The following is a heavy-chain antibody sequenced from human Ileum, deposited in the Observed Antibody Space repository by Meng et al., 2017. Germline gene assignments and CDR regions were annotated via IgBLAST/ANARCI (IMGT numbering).Heavy chain of an antibody. CDR3: VKDYPGIGLTGVHPAFFDF. CDR1: GFIFSSYE. J-gene: IGHJ4*02. Sequence: QVQLEESGGGVVQPGRSLTLPCAASGFIFSSYEISWVRQAPGKGLEWVALISYDGTKKYYADSVKGRFTVSRDNSRNTLFLQMSSLRADDTAVYYCVKDYPGIGLTGVHPAFFDFWGQGTLVTVSS. CDR2: ISYDGTKK. V-gene: IGHV3-30-3*01. D-gene: IGHD6-19*01.